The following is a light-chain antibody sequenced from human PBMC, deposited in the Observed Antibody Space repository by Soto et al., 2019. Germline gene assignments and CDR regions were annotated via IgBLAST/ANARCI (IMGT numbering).Light chain of an antibody. CDR2: GAS. J-gene: IGKJ3*01. Sequence: ETVMTQSPATLSVSPGERATLSCRASLSVGSNLAWYQQRPGQAPRLLIYGASTRATGIPVRFSGSGSGTEFTLTISSLQSEDFGFYYCHQYNNWPLFTFGPGTRVDMK. CDR3: HQYNNWPLFT. V-gene: IGKV3-15*01. CDR1: LSVGSN.